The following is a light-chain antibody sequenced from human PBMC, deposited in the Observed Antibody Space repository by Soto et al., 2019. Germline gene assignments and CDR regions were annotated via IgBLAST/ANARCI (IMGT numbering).Light chain of an antibody. J-gene: IGKJ2*01. CDR1: PSVSNS. CDR2: DAF. CDR3: QEYDNWPSMYT. Sequence: ESVLTQSPAILSLSPGERATLSCRASPSVSNSLAWYQHKPGQAPRLLIYDAFNRATGVPTRFSGSGSGTDFTLTISSLEPEDFAVYYCQEYDNWPSMYTFGQGTKLEIK. V-gene: IGKV3-11*01.